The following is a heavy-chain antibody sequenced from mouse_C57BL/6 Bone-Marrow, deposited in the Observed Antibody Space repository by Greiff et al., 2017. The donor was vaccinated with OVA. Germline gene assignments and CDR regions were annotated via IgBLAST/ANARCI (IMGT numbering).Heavy chain of an antibody. CDR1: GFTFSSYG. CDR2: ISGGGGNT. Sequence: EVKLVESGGDLVKPGGSLKLSCAASGFTFSSYGMSWVRQTPEKRLEWVATISGGGGNTYYPDSVKGRFTISRDNAKNTLYLQMSSLRSEDTALYYCARDGYYPYYFDYWGQGTTLTVSS. V-gene: IGHV5-9*01. D-gene: IGHD2-3*01. CDR3: ARDGYYPYYFDY. J-gene: IGHJ2*01.